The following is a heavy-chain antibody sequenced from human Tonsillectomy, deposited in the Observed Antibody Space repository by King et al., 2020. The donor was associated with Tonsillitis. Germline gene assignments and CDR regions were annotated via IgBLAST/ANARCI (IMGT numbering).Heavy chain of an antibody. V-gene: IGHV3-23*04. CDR3: AKGGVGATTLTWFDP. CDR1: GFTFSTYA. J-gene: IGHJ5*02. D-gene: IGHD1-26*01. Sequence: VQLVESGGGLVQPGGSLRLSCAASGFTFSTYAMSWVRQAPGKGLEWVSAISGSGGSTYYADSVKDRFSISRDNSENTLYLQMSSLRVEDTAVYYCAKGGVGATTLTWFDPWGQGTLVTVSS. CDR2: ISGSGGST.